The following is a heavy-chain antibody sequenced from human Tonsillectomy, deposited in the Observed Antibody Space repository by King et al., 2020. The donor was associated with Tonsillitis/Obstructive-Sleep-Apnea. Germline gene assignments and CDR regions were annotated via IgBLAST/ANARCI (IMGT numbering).Heavy chain of an antibody. CDR3: ARAAWRSCSGGTCYWYNWFDP. Sequence: VQLQQGGAGLLKPSETLSLTCAVYGGSFNDYYWSWFRQPPGKGLDWIGGINHRGSTNYNTSLKSLVTMSVDTSKNQFSLDLRSVTAADSAMYYCARAAWRSCSGGTCYWYNWFDPWGQGTLVTVSS. J-gene: IGHJ5*02. V-gene: IGHV4-34*01. D-gene: IGHD2-15*01. CDR1: GGSFNDYY. CDR2: INHRGST.